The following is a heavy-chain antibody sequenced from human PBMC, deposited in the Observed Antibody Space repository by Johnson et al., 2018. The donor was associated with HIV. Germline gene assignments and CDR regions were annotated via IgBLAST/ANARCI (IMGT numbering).Heavy chain of an antibody. Sequence: QEQLVESGGGLVQPGGSLRLSCAASGLTVSNNYMTWVRQAPGRGLEWVALISFDGNTRFFGDSMKGRFTISRDNAKNSLYLKMNSRRAEDTAVYYCAREDLYGAGPDAFDIWGQGTMVTVSS. CDR3: AREDLYGAGPDAFDI. CDR2: ISFDGNTR. D-gene: IGHD4-17*01. V-gene: IGHV3-30*03. CDR1: GLTVSNNY. J-gene: IGHJ3*02.